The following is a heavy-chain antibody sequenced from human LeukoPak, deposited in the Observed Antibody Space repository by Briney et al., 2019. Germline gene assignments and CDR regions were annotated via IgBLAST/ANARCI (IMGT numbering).Heavy chain of an antibody. D-gene: IGHD6-13*01. J-gene: IGHJ4*02. CDR1: GFTFSSYA. Sequence: PGGSLRLSCTASGFTFSSYAMSWVRQAPGKGLEWVSAISGSGGSTYYADSVKGRFTISRDNSKNTLYLQMNSLRAEDTAVYYCAKDAGSATAAGLTWGQETLVTVSS. CDR2: ISGSGGST. CDR3: AKDAGSATAAGLT. V-gene: IGHV3-23*01.